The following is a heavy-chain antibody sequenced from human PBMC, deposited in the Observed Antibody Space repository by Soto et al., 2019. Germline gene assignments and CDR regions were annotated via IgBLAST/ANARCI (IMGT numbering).Heavy chain of an antibody. Sequence: PLRLPCAASGFTFGDFYVSRVRQAPGKGLEWVAYISGTDPYMKYADAVRGRFTISRDNAKNSLYLQMNSLRDDDTAVYYCGRGSSGRGMSIWGQGTTVTVSS. CDR1: GFTFGDFY. J-gene: IGHJ6*02. CDR2: ISGTDPYM. V-gene: IGHV3-11*06. D-gene: IGHD6-25*01. CDR3: GRGSSGRGMSI.